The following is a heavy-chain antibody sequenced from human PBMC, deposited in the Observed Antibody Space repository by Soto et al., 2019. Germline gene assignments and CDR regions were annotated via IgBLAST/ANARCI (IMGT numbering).Heavy chain of an antibody. J-gene: IGHJ4*02. CDR3: AKSLVLVAAPDY. D-gene: IGHD2-15*01. V-gene: IGHV3-23*01. CDR2: INGSGSGT. CDR1: GFTFSSYA. Sequence: GGSLRLSCTGSGFTFSSYAMTWVRQAPGKGLEWVASINGSGSGTYYADSVKARFIVSRDNPKNTLHLQMNSLRAGDTAVYYCAKSLVLVAAPDYWGLGTLVTVSS.